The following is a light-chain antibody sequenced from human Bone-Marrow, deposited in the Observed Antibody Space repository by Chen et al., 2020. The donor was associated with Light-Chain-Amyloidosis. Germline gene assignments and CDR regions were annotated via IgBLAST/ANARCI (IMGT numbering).Light chain of an antibody. CDR2: EVS. CDR3: CSYAGSSTV. J-gene: IGLJ2*01. Sequence: QSARTQPASVYGCPEQSIPISCTGTSSDVGSYNLVSWYQQHPGKAPKLMIYEVSKRPSGVSNRFSGSKSGNTASLTISGLQAEDEADYYCCSYAGSSTVFGGGTKLTVL. V-gene: IGLV2-23*02. CDR1: SSDVGSYNL.